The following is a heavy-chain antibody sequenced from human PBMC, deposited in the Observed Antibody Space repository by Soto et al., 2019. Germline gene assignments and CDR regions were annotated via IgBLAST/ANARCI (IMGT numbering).Heavy chain of an antibody. CDR1: GYSFTSYW. J-gene: IGHJ4*02. V-gene: IGHV5-51*01. CDR2: IYPGDSDT. CDR3: ARSVYSSSFDY. Sequence: GGSLRLSCKGSGYSFTSYWIGWVRQMPGKGLEWMGIIYPGDSDTRYSPSFQGQVTISAEKSISTAYLHWSSLKASAPAMYYCARSVYSSSFDYWGQGTLVTVSS. D-gene: IGHD6-6*01.